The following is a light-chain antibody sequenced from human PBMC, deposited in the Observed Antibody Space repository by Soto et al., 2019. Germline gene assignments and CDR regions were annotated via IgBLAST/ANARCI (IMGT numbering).Light chain of an antibody. V-gene: IGKV3-15*01. CDR2: DAS. CDR1: QSVSSN. J-gene: IGKJ5*01. Sequence: IVLAPSPATPALSPGGSATLSCRASQSVSSNLAWHQQKPGQAPRILMYDASTRATGISARFSGSGSGTEFTLTISSLQSEDFAVYYCQQYHNWPITFGQGRRLEI. CDR3: QQYHNWPIT.